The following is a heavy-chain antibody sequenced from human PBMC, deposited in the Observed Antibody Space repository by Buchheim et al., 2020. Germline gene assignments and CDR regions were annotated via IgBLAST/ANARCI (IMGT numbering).Heavy chain of an antibody. D-gene: IGHD3-10*01. J-gene: IGHJ6*02. Sequence: QLQLQESGSGLVKPSQTLSLTCAVSGGSISSGGYSWSWIRQPPGKGLEWIGYIYHSGSTYYNPSLKSRVTISVDRSKNQFSLKLSSVTAADTAVYYCARSYYYGSGSPLVEWDYYYGMDVWGQGTT. CDR1: GGSISSGGYS. CDR2: IYHSGST. CDR3: ARSYYYGSGSPLVEWDYYYGMDV. V-gene: IGHV4-30-2*01.